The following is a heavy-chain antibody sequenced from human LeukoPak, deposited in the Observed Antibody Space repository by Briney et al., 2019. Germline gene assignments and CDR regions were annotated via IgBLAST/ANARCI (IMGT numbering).Heavy chain of an antibody. V-gene: IGHV4-34*01. J-gene: IGHJ1*01. D-gene: IGHD3-22*01. CDR3: ARSATYYYDSSGYYYVAEYFQH. Sequence: PSETLSLTCAVYGGSFSGYYWSWIRQPPGKGLEWIGEINHSGSTNYNPSLKSRVTISVDASKNQFSLKLSSVTAADTAVYYCARSATYYYDSSGYYYVAEYFQHWGQGTLVTVSS. CDR2: INHSGST. CDR1: GGSFSGYY.